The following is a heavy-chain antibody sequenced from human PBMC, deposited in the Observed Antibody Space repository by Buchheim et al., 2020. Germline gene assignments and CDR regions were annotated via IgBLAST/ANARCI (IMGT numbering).Heavy chain of an antibody. J-gene: IGHJ4*02. D-gene: IGHD5-24*01. CDR2: MYYSGTT. CDR3: ARRDGFNQVFDF. CDR1: GDSIRSGGYY. Sequence: QVLLQESGPGLVKPSQTLSLTCSVSGDSIRSGGYYWSWIRQHPGKGLEWIGYMYYSGTTYYNPSLRSRVTISLDTAKYQLSLKLNSVTAADTAVYYCARRDGFNQVFDFWGRGTL. V-gene: IGHV4-31*03.